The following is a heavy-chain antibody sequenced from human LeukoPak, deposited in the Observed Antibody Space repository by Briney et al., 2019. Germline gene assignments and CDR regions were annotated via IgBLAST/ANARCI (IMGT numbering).Heavy chain of an antibody. CDR3: ARGSSSWVVDTFDI. J-gene: IGHJ3*02. Sequence: SETLSLTSVVSGGSLSSHYWYWIRQSAGKGLEWIGRMYASGSTKYNPSLKSRVTISLDRSKTQFSLRLTSVTAADTATYYCARGSSSWVVDTFDIWGQGILVTVSS. CDR1: GGSLSSHY. CDR2: MYASGST. V-gene: IGHV4-4*07. D-gene: IGHD6-13*01.